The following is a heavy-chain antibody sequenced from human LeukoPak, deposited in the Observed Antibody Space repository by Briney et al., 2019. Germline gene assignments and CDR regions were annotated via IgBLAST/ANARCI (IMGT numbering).Heavy chain of an antibody. J-gene: IGHJ6*04. CDR2: ISAYNGNT. CDR1: GYTFTNYG. D-gene: IGHD2-8*01. Sequence: GASVKVSCKASGYTFTNYGITWVRQAPGQGLEWMGWISAYNGNTNYAQKLQGRVAMTTDTSTSTAYMELRSLRSDDTAVYYCARGCTNGVCYSGMDVWGKGTTVTVSS. V-gene: IGHV1-18*01. CDR3: ARGCTNGVCYSGMDV.